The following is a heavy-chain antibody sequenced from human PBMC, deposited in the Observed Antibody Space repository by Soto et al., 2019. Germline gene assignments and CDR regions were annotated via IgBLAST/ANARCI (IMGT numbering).Heavy chain of an antibody. Sequence: QVQLVQSGAEVKKPGASVKVSCKASGYTFTSYDINWVRQATGQGLEWMGWVNPNSGNTGYAQKFQGRVTMTRNTYINTAHRELSSLRSEDAAVYFCARRKGDASDYWGPGTLVTVSS. CDR2: VNPNSGNT. V-gene: IGHV1-8*01. D-gene: IGHD1-26*01. CDR1: GYTFTSYD. CDR3: ARRKGDASDY. J-gene: IGHJ4*02.